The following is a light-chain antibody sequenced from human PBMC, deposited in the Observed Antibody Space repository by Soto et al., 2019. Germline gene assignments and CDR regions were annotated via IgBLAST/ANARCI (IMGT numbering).Light chain of an antibody. V-gene: IGKV3-15*01. CDR1: QTVSSN. Sequence: EIVLTQSPGTLSLSPGERAALSCRASQTVSSNLARYQQKPGQAPRLLIYGASTRATGIPARFSGSGSGTEFTLTISSLQSEDFAVYYCQQYNNWPPLTFGGGTQVDIK. J-gene: IGKJ4*01. CDR3: QQYNNWPPLT. CDR2: GAS.